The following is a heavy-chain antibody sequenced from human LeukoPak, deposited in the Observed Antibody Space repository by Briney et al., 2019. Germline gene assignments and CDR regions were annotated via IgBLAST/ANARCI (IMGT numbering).Heavy chain of an antibody. Sequence: GGSLRLSCAASGFTFSSYSMNWVRQAPGKGLEWVSSISSSSSYIYYADSVKGRFIISRDNAKNSLYLQMNSLRAEDTAVYYCARGAAATYDYWGQGTLVTVSS. CDR1: GFTFSSYS. CDR3: ARGAAATYDY. V-gene: IGHV3-21*01. J-gene: IGHJ4*02. CDR2: ISSSSSYI. D-gene: IGHD6-13*01.